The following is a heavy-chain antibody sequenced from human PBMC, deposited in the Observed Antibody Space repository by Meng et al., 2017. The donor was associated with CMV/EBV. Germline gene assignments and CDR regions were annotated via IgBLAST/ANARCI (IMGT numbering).Heavy chain of an antibody. Sequence: GGSLRLSCAASGFTVSSNYMNWVRQAPGKGLVWVSRINSDGSSTTYADSVKGRFTISRDNAKNTLYLQMNSLRDEDTAVYYCARSSSWYDYWGQGTLVTVSS. CDR1: GFTVSSNY. CDR3: ARSSSWYDY. CDR2: INSDGSST. J-gene: IGHJ4*02. V-gene: IGHV3-74*01. D-gene: IGHD6-13*01.